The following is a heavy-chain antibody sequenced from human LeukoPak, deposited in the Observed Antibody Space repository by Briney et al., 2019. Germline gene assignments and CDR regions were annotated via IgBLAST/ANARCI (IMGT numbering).Heavy chain of an antibody. J-gene: IGHJ6*03. CDR1: GFTFDDYT. V-gene: IGHV3-43*01. CDR3: AKDISNYYYYYMDV. Sequence: GGSLRLTCAASGFTFDDYTMPWVRQAPGKGLEWVSLISWDGGSTYYADSVKGRFTISRDNSKNSLYLQMNSLRTEDTALYYCAKDISNYYYYYMDVWGKGTTVTVSS. CDR2: ISWDGGST.